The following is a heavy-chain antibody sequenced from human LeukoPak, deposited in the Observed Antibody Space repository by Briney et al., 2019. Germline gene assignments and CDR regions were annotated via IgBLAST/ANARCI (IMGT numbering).Heavy chain of an antibody. CDR3: ARGEAAAGLGWFDP. Sequence: ASVKVSCKASGSTFNDYYMHWMRQAPGQGLEWMGWMNPNTGGTRYAQKFQGRVTMTRDTSISTAYMELSRLRSDDTAMYYCARGEAAAGLGWFDPWGQGIQVTVSS. CDR1: GSTFNDYY. D-gene: IGHD6-13*01. V-gene: IGHV1-2*02. CDR2: MNPNTGGT. J-gene: IGHJ5*02.